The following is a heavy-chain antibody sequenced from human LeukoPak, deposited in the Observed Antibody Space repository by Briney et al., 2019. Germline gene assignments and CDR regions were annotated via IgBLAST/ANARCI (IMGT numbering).Heavy chain of an antibody. CDR1: GGSFSGYY. J-gene: IGHJ4*02. CDR2: IYTSGST. Sequence: SETLSLTCAVYGGSFSGYYWTWIRQPPGKGLEWIGRIYTSGSTNYNPSLKSRVTMSVDTSKNQFSLKLSSVTAADTAVYYCAREVGWDFDYWGQGTLVTVSS. V-gene: IGHV4-4*07. CDR3: AREVGWDFDY. D-gene: IGHD6-19*01.